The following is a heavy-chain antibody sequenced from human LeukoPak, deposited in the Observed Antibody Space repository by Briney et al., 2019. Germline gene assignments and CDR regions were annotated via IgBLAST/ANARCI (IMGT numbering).Heavy chain of an antibody. D-gene: IGHD2-15*01. J-gene: IGHJ5*02. CDR2: ISNGNT. CDR3: VREAGYCASVCLKSNWFDP. V-gene: IGHV3-23*01. CDR1: GFPFSNHA. Sequence: GGSLRLSCAASGFPFSNHAMSWVRQPPGKGLEWVAAISNGNTYYADSVRGRFTISRDDFKNMVYLQMNSLRDEDTALYYCVREAGYCASVCLKSNWFDPWGQGTLVTVSS.